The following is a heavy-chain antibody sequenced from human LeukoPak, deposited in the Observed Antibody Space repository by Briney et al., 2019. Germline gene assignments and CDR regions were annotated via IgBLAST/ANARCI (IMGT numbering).Heavy chain of an antibody. J-gene: IGHJ5*02. CDR3: ARDLTDGYNANWFDP. Sequence: GASVKVSCKASGGTFSSYAISWVRQAPGQGLEWKGGIIPIFGTANYAQKFQGRVTMTRDTSTSTVYMELSSLRSEDTAVYYCARDLTDGYNANWFDPWGQGTLVTVSS. D-gene: IGHD5-24*01. V-gene: IGHV1-69*05. CDR1: GGTFSSYA. CDR2: IIPIFGTA.